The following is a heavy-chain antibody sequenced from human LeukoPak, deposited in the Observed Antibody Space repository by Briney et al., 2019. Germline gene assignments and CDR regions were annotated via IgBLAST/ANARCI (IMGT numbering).Heavy chain of an antibody. V-gene: IGHV4-34*01. D-gene: IGHD6-19*01. J-gene: IGHJ4*02. CDR2: ISRSGST. CDR1: GVSFSDYY. CDR3: ARETRRGGSGAYF. Sequence: PSETLSLTCAVYGVSFSDYYWSWIRQPPGKGLEWIGEISRSGSTNYNPSLKSRVTISVDTSKNQFSLKLRSVTAADTAVYYCARETRRGGSGAYFWGQGTLVTVSS.